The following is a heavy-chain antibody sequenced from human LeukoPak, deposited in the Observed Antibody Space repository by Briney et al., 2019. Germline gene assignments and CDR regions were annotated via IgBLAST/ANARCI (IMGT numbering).Heavy chain of an antibody. V-gene: IGHV3-74*01. D-gene: IGHD3-22*01. CDR1: GFSFSRYW. CDR3: ARVLSGSWDWFDP. Sequence: GGSLRLSCAASGFSFSRYWIHWVRQAPGKGLEWVSRINPDGSTTTYADSVKGRFTISRDNAENTVYLQMNGLRAEDTAVYYCARVLSGSWDWFDPWGQGTLVTVSS. CDR2: INPDGSTT. J-gene: IGHJ5*02.